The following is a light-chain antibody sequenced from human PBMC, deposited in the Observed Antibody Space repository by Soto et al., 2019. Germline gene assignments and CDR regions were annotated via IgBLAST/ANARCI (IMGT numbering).Light chain of an antibody. J-gene: IGLJ1*01. Sequence: QSALTQPASVSGSPGQSITVSCTGTSSDVGGYNYVSWYQQHPGKAPKLMIYDVSNRPSGVSNRFSGSKSGNTASLTISGLQADDEADYYCRSYTSSRTTVFGPGTRSPT. CDR1: SSDVGGYNY. CDR2: DVS. V-gene: IGLV2-14*01. CDR3: RSYTSSRTTV.